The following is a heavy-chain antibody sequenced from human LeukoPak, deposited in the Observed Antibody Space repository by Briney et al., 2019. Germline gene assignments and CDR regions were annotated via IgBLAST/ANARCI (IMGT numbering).Heavy chain of an antibody. J-gene: IGHJ4*02. V-gene: IGHV3-23*01. CDR1: GFTFSSYA. CDR2: VIGSGGST. Sequence: TGGSLRLSCAASGFTFSSYAMSWVRRAPGKGLEWVSGVIGSGGSTYYADSVKGRFTISRDNSKNTLYLQMNSLRAEDTAVYYCAGGYYDSSGASNFDYWGQGTLVTVSS. D-gene: IGHD3-22*01. CDR3: AGGYYDSSGASNFDY.